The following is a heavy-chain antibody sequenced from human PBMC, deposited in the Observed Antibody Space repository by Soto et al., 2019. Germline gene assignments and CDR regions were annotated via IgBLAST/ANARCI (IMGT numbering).Heavy chain of an antibody. CDR2: ISGSGGST. CDR3: ANNHYYDSSGYFDY. D-gene: IGHD3-22*01. V-gene: IGHV3-23*01. CDR1: GFTFSSYA. J-gene: IGHJ4*02. Sequence: GGSLRLSCAASGFTFSSYAMSWVRQAPGEGLEWVSAISGSGGSTYYADSVKGRFTISRDNSKNTLYLQMNSLRAEDTAVYYCANNHYYDSSGYFDYWGQGTLVTVSS.